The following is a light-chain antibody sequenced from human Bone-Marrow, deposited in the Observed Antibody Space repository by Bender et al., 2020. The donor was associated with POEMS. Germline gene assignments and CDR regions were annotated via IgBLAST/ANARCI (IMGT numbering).Light chain of an antibody. J-gene: IGLJ1*01. CDR3: RVWDGHNDVFV. Sequence: SYVLTQPPSVSVAPGKTATITCEGDRIGRKDVHWYQQRPGQAPLLVIYYGSDRPSGIPERFSGSNSGDPATLTISRVEAGDEADYYCRVWDGHNDVFVFGSGTKVTV. CDR2: YGS. V-gene: IGLV3-21*04. CDR1: RIGRKD.